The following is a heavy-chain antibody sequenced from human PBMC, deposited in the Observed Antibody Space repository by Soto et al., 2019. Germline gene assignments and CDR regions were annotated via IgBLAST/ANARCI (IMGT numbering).Heavy chain of an antibody. V-gene: IGHV3-23*01. CDR1: GFTFSHYA. D-gene: IGHD1-7*01. CDR2: ISGGGGNT. Sequence: GGSLRLSCVVSGFTFSHYAMSWVRQAPGKGPEWVSAISGGGGNTYYADSVKGRFTISRDNSKNTLYLGMNSLRGEDTAVYYCTTGDGTTTHYYYYYGMDVWGQGTTVTVSS. J-gene: IGHJ6*02. CDR3: TTGDGTTTHYYYYYGMDV.